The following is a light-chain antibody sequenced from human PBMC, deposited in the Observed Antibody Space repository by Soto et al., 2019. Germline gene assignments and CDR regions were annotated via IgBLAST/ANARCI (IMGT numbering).Light chain of an antibody. J-gene: IGKJ4*01. CDR3: QEYDHWLRLT. V-gene: IGKV3-20*01. Sequence: ELVLTQSPLTLSLSPAKIATLSYRATQPVSNIYLAWYQQKPGQAPRLLIYGASSRATGIPDRFSGGGSGTEFSLTISSLQSEDFAVYYCQEYDHWLRLTFGGGTKVDI. CDR2: GAS. CDR1: QPVSNIY.